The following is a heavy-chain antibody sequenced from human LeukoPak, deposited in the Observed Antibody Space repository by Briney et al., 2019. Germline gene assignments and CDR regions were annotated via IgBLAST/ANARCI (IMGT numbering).Heavy chain of an antibody. CDR1: GFTFSSYA. Sequence: GGSLRLSCAASGFTFSSYAMSWVRQAPGKGLEWVSAISGSGGSTYYADSVKGRFTISRDNAKNSLYLQMNSLRAEDTAVYYCARTIRSIVATSNFDYWGQGTLVTVSS. CDR3: ARTIRSIVATSNFDY. CDR2: ISGSGGST. D-gene: IGHD5-12*01. V-gene: IGHV3-23*01. J-gene: IGHJ4*02.